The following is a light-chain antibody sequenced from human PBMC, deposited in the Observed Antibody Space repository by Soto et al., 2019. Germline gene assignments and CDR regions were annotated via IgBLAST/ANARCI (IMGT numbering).Light chain of an antibody. CDR3: MQTLQTPRT. V-gene: IGKV2-28*01. CDR2: LGS. Sequence: DIVMTQSPLPLPVTPGEPASISCRSSQSLLHSNRYNSLAWYLQKPGQSPQILIYLGSNRASGVPDRFSGSGSGTDFTLTINRVEAEDVGVYYCMQTLQTPRTFGQGTKVEIK. CDR1: QSLLHSNRYNS. J-gene: IGKJ1*01.